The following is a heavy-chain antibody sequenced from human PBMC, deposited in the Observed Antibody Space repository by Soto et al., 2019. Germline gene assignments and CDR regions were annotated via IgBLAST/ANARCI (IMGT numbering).Heavy chain of an antibody. D-gene: IGHD2-8*01. V-gene: IGHV4-30-2*01. CDR1: GGSISSGGYS. CDR3: ARDKINGLFDY. Sequence: PSQTLSLTCAVSGGSISSGGYSWSWIRQPPGKGLEWIGYIYHSGSTYYNPSLKSRVTISVDRSKTQFSLKLTSVTAADTAVYYCARDKINGLFDYWGQGTLVTVSS. CDR2: IYHSGST. J-gene: IGHJ4*02.